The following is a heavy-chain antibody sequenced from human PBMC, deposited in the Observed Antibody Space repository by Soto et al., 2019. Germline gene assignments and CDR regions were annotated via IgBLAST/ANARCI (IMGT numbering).Heavy chain of an antibody. D-gene: IGHD6-13*01. CDR2: IYYSGST. V-gene: IGHV4-61*01. CDR3: ARDGRAAAGTDYYYGMDV. Sequence: XETLSLTCTVSGGSFSSGSYYLIWIRQPPGKGLEWIGYIYYSGSTNYNPSLKSRVTISVDTSKNQFSLKLSSVTAADTAVYYCARDGRAAAGTDYYYGMDVWGQGTTVTVSS. CDR1: GGSFSSGSYY. J-gene: IGHJ6*02.